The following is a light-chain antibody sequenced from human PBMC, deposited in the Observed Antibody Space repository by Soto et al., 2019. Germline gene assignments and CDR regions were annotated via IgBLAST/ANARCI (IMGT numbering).Light chain of an antibody. CDR3: QQRNRRYVT. V-gene: IGKV1-39*01. J-gene: IGKJ5*01. Sequence: DILLTQSPASLSSSVGERVTITCRASQTISSHLNWYQQKPGKAPKLLIYAAYNWESDAPSRFSGSGSGTDFTLTISSLEPEDSAIYYCQQRNRRYVTFGQGTRLEIK. CDR1: QTISSH. CDR2: AAY.